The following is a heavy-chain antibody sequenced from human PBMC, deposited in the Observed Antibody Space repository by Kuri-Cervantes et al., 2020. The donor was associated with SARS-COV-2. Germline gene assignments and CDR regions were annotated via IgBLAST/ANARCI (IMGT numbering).Heavy chain of an antibody. D-gene: IGHD2-2*02. V-gene: IGHV4-34*01. Sequence: SETLSLTCDVYGESFSNQYWTWNRQSPGRGLEWIGEINHSGSTSYNASLKSRVTISVDTSKNQLSLKLSSVTAADTAVYYCARGLGSPNCSSTSCYIATSFDIWGQGTMVTVSS. J-gene: IGHJ3*02. CDR1: GESFSNQY. CDR3: ARGLGSPNCSSTSCYIATSFDI. CDR2: INHSGST.